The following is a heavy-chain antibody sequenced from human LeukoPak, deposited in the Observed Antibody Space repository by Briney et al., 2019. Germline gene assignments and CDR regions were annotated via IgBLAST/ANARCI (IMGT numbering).Heavy chain of an antibody. J-gene: IGHJ5*02. Sequence: GGSLRLSCAASGFTFSSYSMTWVRQAPGKGLEWVSSISSSSSYIYYADSVKGRFTISRDNAKNSLYLQMNSLRAEGTAVYYCARTQYCSSTSCYTLNWFDPWGQGTLVTVSS. D-gene: IGHD2-2*02. CDR2: ISSSSSYI. CDR3: ARTQYCSSTSCYTLNWFDP. V-gene: IGHV3-21*01. CDR1: GFTFSSYS.